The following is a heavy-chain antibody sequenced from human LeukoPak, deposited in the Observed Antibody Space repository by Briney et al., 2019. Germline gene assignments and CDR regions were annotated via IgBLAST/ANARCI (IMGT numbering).Heavy chain of an antibody. CDR3: ARGRRQGYYDFDY. J-gene: IGHJ4*02. V-gene: IGHV3-30*04. Sequence: PGGSLRLSCAASGFTFSSYAMHWVRQAPGKGLEWVAVISYDGSNKYYADSVKGRFTISRDNSKNTLYLQMNSLRAEDTAVYYCARGRRQGYYDFDYWGQGTLVTVSS. D-gene: IGHD1-26*01. CDR1: GFTFSSYA. CDR2: ISYDGSNK.